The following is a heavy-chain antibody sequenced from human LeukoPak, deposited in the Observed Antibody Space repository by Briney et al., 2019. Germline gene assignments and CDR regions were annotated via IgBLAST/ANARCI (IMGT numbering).Heavy chain of an antibody. V-gene: IGHV1-69*01. CDR3: ARDGLYYDFWSGYYKGGSDYYYGMDV. D-gene: IGHD3-3*01. CDR2: IIPIFGKA. Sequence: SVKVSCKASGGTFSSYAISWVRPAPGQGLEWMGGIIPIFGKANYAQKFQGTVTITADESTGTAYMELSSLRSEDTAVYYCARDGLYYDFWSGYYKGGSDYYYGMDVWGQGTTVTVSS. J-gene: IGHJ6*02. CDR1: GGTFSSYA.